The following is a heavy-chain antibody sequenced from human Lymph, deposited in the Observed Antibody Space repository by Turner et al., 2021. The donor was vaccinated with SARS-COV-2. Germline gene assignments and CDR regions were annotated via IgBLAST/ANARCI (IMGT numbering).Heavy chain of an antibody. V-gene: IGHV1-69*04. CDR3: ARRHSGNYDAFDI. J-gene: IGHJ3*02. CDR1: VGTSSTTV. D-gene: IGHD1-26*01. CDR2: IIAILGIA. Sequence: QVQLVPSVTDVKKPVSSVKFSCKASVGTSSTTVISWLRPAPGQGLEWRGRIIAILGIANYAQKVKGRVTITADKSKSTAYMEMSSLRSEDTAVYHCARRHSGNYDAFDIWGQGTMVTVSS.